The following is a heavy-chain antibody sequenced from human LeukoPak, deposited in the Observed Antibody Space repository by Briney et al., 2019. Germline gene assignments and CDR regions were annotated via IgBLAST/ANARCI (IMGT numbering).Heavy chain of an antibody. CDR2: ISYDGSNK. D-gene: IGHD4-17*01. Sequence: GGSLRLSCAASGFTFSSYGMHWVRQAPAKGLEWVAIISYDGSNKYYADSVKGRFTISRGNSKNTLYLQMNSLRAEDTAVYYCAKSTTVTQRGYFDYWGQGTLVTVSS. CDR1: GFTFSSYG. V-gene: IGHV3-30*18. J-gene: IGHJ4*02. CDR3: AKSTTVTQRGYFDY.